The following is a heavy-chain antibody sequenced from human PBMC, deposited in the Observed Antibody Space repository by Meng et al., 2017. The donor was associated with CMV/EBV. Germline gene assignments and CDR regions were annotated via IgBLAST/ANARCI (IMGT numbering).Heavy chain of an antibody. V-gene: IGHV1-18*01. CDR2: ISAYNGNS. Sequence: ASAQVSCTASGYTSTSYGISWVRQAPGQGLEWMGWISAYNGNSNYAQKLQGRVTMTTDTSPSTAYMELRSLRSDDTAVYYCARQCEWGGGSCYGYYYYGMDVWGQGTTVTVSS. D-gene: IGHD2-15*01. CDR3: ARQCEWGGGSCYGYYYYGMDV. CDR1: GYTSTSYG. J-gene: IGHJ6*02.